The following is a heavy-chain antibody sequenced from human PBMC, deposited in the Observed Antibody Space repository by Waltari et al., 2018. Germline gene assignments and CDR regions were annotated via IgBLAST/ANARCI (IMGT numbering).Heavy chain of an antibody. D-gene: IGHD1-1*01. V-gene: IGHV4-30-4*01. Sequence: QVQLQESGPGLVKPSQTLTLTCTVSSGSISIPNYFWSWIRQAPGKGLEWIGSVSYRGITYNNPSLESRVTMSVDTSKNQFSLNLNSVTAADAAIYYCARTTFVRYFDYWGQGTLVTVSS. CDR1: SGSISIPNYF. J-gene: IGHJ4*02. CDR3: ARTTFVRYFDY. CDR2: VSYRGIT.